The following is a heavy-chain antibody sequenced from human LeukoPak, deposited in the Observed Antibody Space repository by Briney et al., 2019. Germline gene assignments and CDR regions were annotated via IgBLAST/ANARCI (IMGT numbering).Heavy chain of an antibody. CDR2: ISAYNGNT. D-gene: IGHD5-24*01. CDR1: GYTFTSYG. J-gene: IGHJ5*02. V-gene: IGHV1-18*01. CDR3: ARDNSVRDEAWWFNP. Sequence: GASVKLSCKASGYTFTSYGISWVRQAPGQGLEWMGWISAYNGNTNYAQKLQGRVTMTTDTSTSTAYMELRSLRSEDTAVYYCARDNSVRDEAWWFNPWGQGALVTVSS.